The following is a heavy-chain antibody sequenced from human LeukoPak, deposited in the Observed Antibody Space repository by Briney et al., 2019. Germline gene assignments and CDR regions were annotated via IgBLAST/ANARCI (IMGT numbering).Heavy chain of an antibody. J-gene: IGHJ1*01. CDR2: IYYRGST. CDR3: ARRRYYDSTGYLD. CDR1: GDSISSSSYY. Sequence: SETLSLTCTISGDSISSSSYYWGWIRQPPGKGLEWIGDIYYRGSTYYSPSLKSRVSISIDTSNNQFSLTLNSVTAADTALYYCARRRYYDSTGYLDWGQGTLVTVSS. V-gene: IGHV4-39*01. D-gene: IGHD3-22*01.